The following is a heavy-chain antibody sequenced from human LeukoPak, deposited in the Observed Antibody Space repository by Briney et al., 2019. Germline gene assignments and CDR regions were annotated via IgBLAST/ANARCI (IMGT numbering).Heavy chain of an antibody. Sequence: TGGSLRLSCAASGFTFSNYEMNWVRRAPGKGLEWVSHISSSSGVTIFYAEFVKGRFTISRDNSKNTLYLQMNSLRAEDTAVYYCANGYYYGSGSYYKEAFDIWGQGTMVTVSS. V-gene: IGHV3-48*01. D-gene: IGHD3-10*01. CDR1: GFTFSNYE. CDR3: ANGYYYGSGSYYKEAFDI. CDR2: ISSSSGVTI. J-gene: IGHJ3*02.